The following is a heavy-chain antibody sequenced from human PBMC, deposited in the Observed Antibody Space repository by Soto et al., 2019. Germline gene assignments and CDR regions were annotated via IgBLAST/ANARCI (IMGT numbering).Heavy chain of an antibody. Sequence: QVQLQESGPGLVKPSETLSLTCTVSGGSVSSGSYQWTWIRQPPGKGLEWIGYIHVSGSTNYNPSLKGRVTMSIDTSKTQFSLKLSSVTAADTAVYYCARDGHGMDVWGQGTKVTVSS. CDR3: ARDGHGMDV. J-gene: IGHJ6*02. CDR2: IHVSGST. V-gene: IGHV4-61*01. CDR1: GGSVSSGSYQ.